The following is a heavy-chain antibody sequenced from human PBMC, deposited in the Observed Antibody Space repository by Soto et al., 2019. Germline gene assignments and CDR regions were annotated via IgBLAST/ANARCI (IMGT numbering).Heavy chain of an antibody. CDR1: GGTFSSYA. D-gene: IGHD3-22*01. CDR2: IIPIFGTA. J-gene: IGHJ3*02. Sequence: QVQLVQSGAEVKKPGSSVKVSCKASGGTFSSYAISWVRQAPGQGLEWMGGIIPIFGTANYAQKFQGRVTITADNSTSTAYMELSSLRSEDTAVYFCARDHSGYYSQKKCAFEIWGQGTMVTVSP. CDR3: ARDHSGYYSQKKCAFEI. V-gene: IGHV1-69*06.